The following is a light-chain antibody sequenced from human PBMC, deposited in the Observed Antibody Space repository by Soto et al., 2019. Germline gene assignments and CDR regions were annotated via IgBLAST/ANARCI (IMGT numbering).Light chain of an antibody. CDR3: QHTTDFT. J-gene: IGKJ2*01. CDR1: SSSKW. V-gene: IGKV1-5*01. CDR2: DVS. Sequence: DIQMTQSPSTLAASVRDTVTMTCRSSSKWLTWYQKKPGKAPKLLIYDVSNLERGVPLRFSGSTSGAESTPIITGLQPDDLGTYYCQHTTDFTFGQGTKVEIK.